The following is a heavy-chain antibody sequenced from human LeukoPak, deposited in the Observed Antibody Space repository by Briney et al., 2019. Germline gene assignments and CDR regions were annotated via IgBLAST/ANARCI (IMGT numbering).Heavy chain of an antibody. CDR2: INPSGGST. Sequence: ASVKVSCKASGYTFTTYYVHWVRQAPGQGLEWMGIINPSGGSTTYAQKFRGRLTMTRDMSTSTVYMELSSLRSEDTAVYYCARDGNRNKNLRFLELYYFDYWGQGTLVTVSS. D-gene: IGHD3-3*01. CDR1: GYTFTTYY. V-gene: IGHV1-46*01. J-gene: IGHJ4*02. CDR3: ARDGNRNKNLRFLELYYFDY.